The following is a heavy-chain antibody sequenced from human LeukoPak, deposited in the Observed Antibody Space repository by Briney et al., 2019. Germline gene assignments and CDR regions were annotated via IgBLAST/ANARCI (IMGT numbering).Heavy chain of an antibody. D-gene: IGHD3-3*01. CDR2: INPNSGGT. V-gene: IGHV1-2*02. CDR1: GYTFTSYG. Sequence: ASVKVSCKASGYTFTSYGISWVRQAPGQGLEWMGWINPNSGGTNYAQKFQGRVTMTRDTSISTAYMELSRLRSDDTAVYYCASWAYDFWSGYYPFDYWGQGTLVTVSS. CDR3: ASWAYDFWSGYYPFDY. J-gene: IGHJ4*02.